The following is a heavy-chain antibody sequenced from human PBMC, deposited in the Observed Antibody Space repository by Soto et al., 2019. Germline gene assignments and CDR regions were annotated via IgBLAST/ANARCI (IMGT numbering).Heavy chain of an antibody. J-gene: IGHJ4*02. CDR1: GGSISSYY. Sequence: SSETLSLTCTVSGGSISSYYWSWIRQPPGKGLEWIGYMYYGGRTNYNPSLKSRVTISADTSKNQFSLRLTSVTAADTAVYFCARATPAGSADFWGQGTLVTVSS. D-gene: IGHD2-2*01. V-gene: IGHV4-59*12. CDR3: ARATPAGSADF. CDR2: MYYGGRT.